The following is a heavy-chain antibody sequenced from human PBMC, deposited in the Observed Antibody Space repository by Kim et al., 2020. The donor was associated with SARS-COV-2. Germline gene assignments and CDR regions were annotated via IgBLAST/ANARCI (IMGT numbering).Heavy chain of an antibody. CDR2: DESKK. Sequence: DESKKSSADTVEGRLTISRDNSKNTLYLQMNSLRAEDKAVYYCSPYMIGSYWGQGTLVTVSS. D-gene: IGHD3-22*01. V-gene: IGHV3-30*07. J-gene: IGHJ4*02. CDR3: SPYMIGSY.